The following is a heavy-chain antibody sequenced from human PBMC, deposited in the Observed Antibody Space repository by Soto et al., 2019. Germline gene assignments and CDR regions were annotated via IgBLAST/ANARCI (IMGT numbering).Heavy chain of an antibody. V-gene: IGHV3-30*03. CDR1: GFPFSSYC. CDR2: ISYDGSDK. CDR3: VGGQYYFDY. D-gene: IGHD3-10*01. Sequence: GGSLRLSCAAPGFPFSSYCMHWVREGPDKGLEWVAIISYDGSDKYYADSVKGRFTIPRDNSKNTLYLQMNSLRPEDTALYYCVGGQYYFDYRGQGTLVTVSS. J-gene: IGHJ4*02.